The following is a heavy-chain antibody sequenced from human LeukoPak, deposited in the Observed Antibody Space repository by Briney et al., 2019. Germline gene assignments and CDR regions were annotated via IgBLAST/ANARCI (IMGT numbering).Heavy chain of an antibody. D-gene: IGHD6-13*01. J-gene: IGHJ4*02. CDR3: ARGVIAAAGLGDY. V-gene: IGHV1-69*05. CDR1: GYTFTDYY. Sequence: SVKVSCKASGYTFTDYYFHWVRQAPGQGLEWMGGIIPIFGTANYAQKFQGRVTITTDESTSTAYMELSSLRSEDTAVYYCARGVIAAAGLGDYWGQGTLVTVSS. CDR2: IIPIFGTA.